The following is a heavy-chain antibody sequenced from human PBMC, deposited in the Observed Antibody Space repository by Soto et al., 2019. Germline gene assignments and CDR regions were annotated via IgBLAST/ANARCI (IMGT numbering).Heavy chain of an antibody. CDR3: ARYNSYAIDY. Sequence: VQLQESGPGLVKPSETLSLTCTVSGTSISSYYWSWIRQPPGKGLQWIANIHYSWTTNYKPSLASRVTLSVDTSKNQFSLKMTSVTAADSAMYFCARYNSYAIDYWGRGTLVTVSS. CDR1: GTSISSYY. CDR2: IHYSWTT. V-gene: IGHV4-59*01. J-gene: IGHJ4*02. D-gene: IGHD2-8*01.